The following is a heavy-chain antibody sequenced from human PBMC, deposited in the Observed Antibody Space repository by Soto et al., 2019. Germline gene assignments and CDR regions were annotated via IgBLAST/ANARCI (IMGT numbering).Heavy chain of an antibody. CDR3: ARGSGGYDTPGDYWNY. CDR1: GGSFSSYA. J-gene: IGHJ4*02. V-gene: IGHV1-69*01. Sequence: QVKLVQSGAEVKKPGSSVKVSCKTSGGSFSSYAINWGRQAPGEGLEWMGGIIPMFGSPNYAQNFQGRVTITADESTTTAYMELSSLRSEDTAVSYCARGSGGYDTPGDYWNYWGRGTLVTASS. D-gene: IGHD3-22*01. CDR2: IIPMFGSP.